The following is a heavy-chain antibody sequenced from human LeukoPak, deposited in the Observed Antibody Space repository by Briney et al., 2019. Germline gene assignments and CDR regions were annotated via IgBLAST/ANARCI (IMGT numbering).Heavy chain of an antibody. J-gene: IGHJ4*02. Sequence: GGSLRLSCAASGFTFSSYAMSWVRQAPGKGLEWVSTIRSGAYTYYADSVKGRLSISRDNSKNTLYLEMNSLRGEDAAVYYCARISVVSRSGPLDYWGQGTLVTVSS. CDR3: ARISVVSRSGPLDY. CDR1: GFTFSSYA. D-gene: IGHD3-10*01. CDR2: IRSGAYT. V-gene: IGHV3-23*01.